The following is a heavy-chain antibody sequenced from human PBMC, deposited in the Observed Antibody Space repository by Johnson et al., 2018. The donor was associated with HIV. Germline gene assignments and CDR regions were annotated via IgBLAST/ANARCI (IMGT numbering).Heavy chain of an antibody. J-gene: IGHJ3*02. CDR1: GFTFSSYG. V-gene: IGHV3-30*02. Sequence: VQLVESGGGVVQPGGSLRLSCAASGFTFSSYGMHWVRQAPGKGLEWVAFIRYDGSNKYYADSVKGRFTISRDNSKNTLYLQMNSLRAEDTAGYYCARQLKYYYDSSALDIWGQGTMVTVSS. CDR3: ARQLKYYYDSSALDI. D-gene: IGHD3-22*01. CDR2: IRYDGSNK.